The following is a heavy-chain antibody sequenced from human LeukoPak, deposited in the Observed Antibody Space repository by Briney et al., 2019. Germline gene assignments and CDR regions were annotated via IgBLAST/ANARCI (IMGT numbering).Heavy chain of an antibody. CDR2: LNSDGGGG. CDR3: ARSSYPLHFDY. Sequence: GGSLILSCAASGFSFSSYWMHWVRQAPGRGLVWVSRLNSDGGGGTYADFVKGRFTISRDNAKNTLYLQMNSLSAEDTAVYFCARSSYPLHFDYWGQGTLVTVSS. V-gene: IGHV3-74*01. J-gene: IGHJ4*02. CDR1: GFSFSSYW.